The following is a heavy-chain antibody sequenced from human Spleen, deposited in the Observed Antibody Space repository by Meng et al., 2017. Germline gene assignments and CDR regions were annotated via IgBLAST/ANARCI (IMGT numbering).Heavy chain of an antibody. J-gene: IGHJ4*02. CDR2: IYYSGST. CDR1: GGSISSGGYY. CDR3: ARWDVVMVTSY. V-gene: IGHV4-31*03. Sequence: QLQLQESGPGLVKPSPTMPLTCSFSGGSISSGGYYWSWIRQRPGKGLEWIGYIYYSGSTSYNPSLKSRVTISVDTSKNQFSLNLTSVTAADTAVYYCARWDVVMVTSYWGQGTLVTVSS. D-gene: IGHD3-16*01.